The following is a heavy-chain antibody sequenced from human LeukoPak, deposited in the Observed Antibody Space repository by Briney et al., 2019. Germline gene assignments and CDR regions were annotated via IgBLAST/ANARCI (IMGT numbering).Heavy chain of an antibody. J-gene: IGHJ5*02. CDR3: ARVGIAAADGKRGNWFDP. CDR2: INHSGST. CDR1: GGSFSGYY. V-gene: IGHV4-34*01. Sequence: SETLSLTCAVYGGSFSGYYWSWIRQPPGKGLEWIGEINHSGSTNYNPSLKSRVTISVDTSKNQFSLKLSSVTAADTAVYYCARVGIAAADGKRGNWFDPWGQGTLVTVSS. D-gene: IGHD6-13*01.